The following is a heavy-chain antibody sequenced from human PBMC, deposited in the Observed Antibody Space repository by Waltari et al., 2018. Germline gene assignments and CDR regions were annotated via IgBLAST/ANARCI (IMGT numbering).Heavy chain of an antibody. CDR3: VKRAYDSSGYQGGNWFDA. CDR1: GFTFSSYA. J-gene: IGHJ5*02. D-gene: IGHD3-22*01. Sequence: EVQLLESGGGLVQPGGSLRLSCAASGFTFSSYAMSWVGQAPGQGLEWVSSISISGDSRYYADSVKGRFTISRDNSKNTLYLQMNSLRAEDTAVYYCVKRAYDSSGYQGGNWFDAWGQGTLVIVSS. CDR2: ISISGDSR. V-gene: IGHV3-23*01.